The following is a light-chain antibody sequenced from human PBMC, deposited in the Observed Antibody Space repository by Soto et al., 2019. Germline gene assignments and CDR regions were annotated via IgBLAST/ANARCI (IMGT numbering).Light chain of an antibody. Sequence: DIQMTQSPSSLSASVGDRVTITCRASQGIRHDLAWYQQKPGKAPKRLIYTASSLQSGVPPRFRGSGSETEFTLTISSLQPEDSATYYCQQYNSYPYTFGQGTKLEIK. CDR3: QQYNSYPYT. J-gene: IGKJ2*01. CDR1: QGIRHD. CDR2: TAS. V-gene: IGKV1-17*01.